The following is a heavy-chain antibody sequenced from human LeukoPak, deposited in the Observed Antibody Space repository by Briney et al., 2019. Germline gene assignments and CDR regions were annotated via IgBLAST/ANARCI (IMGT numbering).Heavy chain of an antibody. CDR3: ARDKALMLRGVIIRENYYYYMDV. V-gene: IGHV3-11*04. CDR1: GFTFSDYY. J-gene: IGHJ6*03. D-gene: IGHD3-10*01. CDR2: ISSSGSTI. Sequence: GGSLRLSCAASGFTFSDYYMSWIRQAPGKGLEWVSYISSSGSTIHQADSVKGRFTITRDNAKNSLYLQMNSLRAEDTAVYYCARDKALMLRGVIIRENYYYYMDVWGKGTTVTISS.